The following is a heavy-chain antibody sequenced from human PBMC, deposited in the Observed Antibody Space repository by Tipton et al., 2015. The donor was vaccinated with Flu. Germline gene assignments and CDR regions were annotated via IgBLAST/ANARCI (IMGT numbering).Heavy chain of an antibody. CDR2: IYYSGST. Sequence: LRLSCTVSGGSISSSSYYWGWIRQPPGKGLEWIGSIYYSGSTYYTPSLKSRVTISVDTSKNQFSLMLSSVTAADTAVYYCARGTTASLRGGNWFDPWGQGTLVTVSS. V-gene: IGHV4-39*07. CDR1: GGSISSSSYY. D-gene: IGHD4-11*01. J-gene: IGHJ5*02. CDR3: ARGTTASLRGGNWFDP.